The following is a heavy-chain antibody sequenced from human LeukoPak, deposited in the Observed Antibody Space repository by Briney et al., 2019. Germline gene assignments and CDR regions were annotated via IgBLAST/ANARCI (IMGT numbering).Heavy chain of an antibody. CDR1: GFTFSSYA. J-gene: IGHJ4*02. CDR2: ISGSGGST. CDR3: AKDQSVVVVAATPGFDY. Sequence: GGSLRLSCAASGFTFSSYAMSWVRQAPGKGLEWVSAISGSGGSTYYADSVKGRFTISRDNSKNTLYPQMNSLRAEDTAVYYCAKDQSVVVVAATPGFDYWGQGTLVTVSS. D-gene: IGHD2-15*01. V-gene: IGHV3-23*01.